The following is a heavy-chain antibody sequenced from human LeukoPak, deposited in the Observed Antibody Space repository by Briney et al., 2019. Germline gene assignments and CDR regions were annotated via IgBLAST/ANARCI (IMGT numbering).Heavy chain of an antibody. CDR3: ARQGGSGSYIAY. CDR1: GGAISSDY. J-gene: IGHJ4*02. CDR2: IYYSGST. Sequence: SETLSLTCTVSGGAISSDYWSWIRQPTGKGLEWIGYIYYSGSTNYNPSLKSRVTISVDTSKNQFSLKLSSVTAADTAMYYCARQGGSGSYIAYWGQGTLVTVSS. V-gene: IGHV4-59*08. D-gene: IGHD3-10*01.